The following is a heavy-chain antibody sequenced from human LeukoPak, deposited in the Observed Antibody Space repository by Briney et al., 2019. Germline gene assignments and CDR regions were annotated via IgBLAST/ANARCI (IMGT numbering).Heavy chain of an antibody. D-gene: IGHD6-19*01. Sequence: KPSETLSLTCTVSGGSISGYYWSWIRQPPGKGLEWVGYISYSGSTNYNPSHNSRVTISVDTSKNQFSLKLSSVTAADTAIYYCARDGRAGSLFAYWGQGTLVTVSS. CDR2: ISYSGST. J-gene: IGHJ4*02. CDR1: GGSISGYY. CDR3: ARDGRAGSLFAY. V-gene: IGHV4-59*01.